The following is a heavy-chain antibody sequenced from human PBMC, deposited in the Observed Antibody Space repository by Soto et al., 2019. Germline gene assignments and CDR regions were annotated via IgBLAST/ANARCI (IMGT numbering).Heavy chain of an antibody. Sequence: GGSLRLSCAASGFTFSSYWMSWVRQAPGKGLEWVANIKQDGSEKYYVDSVKGRFTISRDNAKNSLYLQMNSLRAEDTAVYYCAPSFLGYCSGGSCYEEYYFDYWGQGTLVTVSS. J-gene: IGHJ4*02. CDR1: GFTFSSYW. CDR2: IKQDGSEK. CDR3: APSFLGYCSGGSCYEEYYFDY. V-gene: IGHV3-7*01. D-gene: IGHD2-15*01.